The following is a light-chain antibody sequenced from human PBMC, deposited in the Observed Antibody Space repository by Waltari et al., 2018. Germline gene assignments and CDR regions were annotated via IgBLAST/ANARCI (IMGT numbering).Light chain of an antibody. CDR3: QAWDSGTV. Sequence: WYQQKPGRSPVLVIHQNNKRPSGIPDRFSGSKSGKTATLTISGTQAMDEADYYCQAWDSGTVFGGGTKLTVL. CDR2: QNN. V-gene: IGLV3-1*01. J-gene: IGLJ3*02.